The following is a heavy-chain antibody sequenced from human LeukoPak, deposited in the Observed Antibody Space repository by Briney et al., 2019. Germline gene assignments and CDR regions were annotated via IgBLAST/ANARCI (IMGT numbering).Heavy chain of an antibody. J-gene: IGHJ6*03. CDR3: AGGRRDSGSYGSFVYYYYYYMDV. D-gene: IGHD3-10*01. CDR2: IYYSGST. Sequence: PSETLSLTCTVSGGSISSYYWSWIRQPPGKGLEWIGYIYYSGSTNYNPSLKSRVTISVDTSKNQFSLKLSSVTAADTAVYYCAGGRRDSGSYGSFVYYYYYYMDVWGKGTTVTVSS. CDR1: GGSISSYY. V-gene: IGHV4-59*01.